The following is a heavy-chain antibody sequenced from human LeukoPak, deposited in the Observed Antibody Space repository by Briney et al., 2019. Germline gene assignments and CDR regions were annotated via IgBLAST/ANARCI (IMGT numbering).Heavy chain of an antibody. J-gene: IGHJ4*02. CDR2: ISYTGST. D-gene: IGHD6-19*01. V-gene: IGHV4-59*01. CDR3: ARDAYSSSHLDY. CDR1: GGSISSYY. Sequence: PSETLSCTCSVSGGSISSYYWSWIRQPPGKGLEWIGYISYTGSTSYNPSLKTRVTVSVDTSKNQLSPKLSSVSAADTAVYYCARDAYSSSHLDYWGQGTMVTVSS.